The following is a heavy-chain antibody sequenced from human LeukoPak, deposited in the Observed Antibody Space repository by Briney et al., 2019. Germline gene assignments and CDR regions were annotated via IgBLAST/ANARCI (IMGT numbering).Heavy chain of an antibody. V-gene: IGHV4-34*01. D-gene: IGHD3-3*01. Sequence: PSETLSLTCAVYGGSFSGYYWSWIRQPPGKELEWIGEINHSGSTNYNPSLKSRVTISVDTSKNQFSLKLSSVTAADTAVYYCARGLMGSRLGFLVYWGQGTLVTVS. CDR2: INHSGST. CDR1: GGSFSGYY. CDR3: ARGLMGSRLGFLVY. J-gene: IGHJ4*02.